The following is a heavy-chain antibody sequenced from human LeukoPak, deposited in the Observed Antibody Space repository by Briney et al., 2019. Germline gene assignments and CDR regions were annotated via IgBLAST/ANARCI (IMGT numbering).Heavy chain of an antibody. J-gene: IGHJ4*02. CDR2: FDPEDGET. CDR1: GYTFTSYY. CDR3: ATGRWFGELLAYFDY. V-gene: IGHV1-24*01. Sequence: ASVKVSCKASGYTFTSYYMHWVRQAPGKGLEWMGGFDPEDGETIYAQKFQGRVTMTEDTSTDTAYMELSSLRSEDTAVYYCATGRWFGELLAYFDYWGQGTLVTVSS. D-gene: IGHD3-10*01.